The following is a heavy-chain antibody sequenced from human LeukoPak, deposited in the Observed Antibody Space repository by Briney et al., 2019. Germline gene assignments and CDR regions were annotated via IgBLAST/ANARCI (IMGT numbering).Heavy chain of an antibody. CDR2: ISSSSSTI. V-gene: IGHV3-48*02. CDR1: GFTFSSYS. Sequence: GGSLRLSCAASGFTFSSYSMNWVRQAPGKGLEWVSYISSSSSTIYYADSVKGRFTISRDNAKNSLYLQMNSLRDEDTAVYCCARAGRGYSYGYISDYWGQGTLVTVSS. D-gene: IGHD5-18*01. J-gene: IGHJ4*02. CDR3: ARAGRGYSYGYISDY.